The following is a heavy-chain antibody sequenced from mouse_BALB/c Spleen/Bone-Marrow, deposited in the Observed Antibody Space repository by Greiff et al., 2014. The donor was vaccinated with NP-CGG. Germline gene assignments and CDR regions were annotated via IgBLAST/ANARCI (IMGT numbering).Heavy chain of an antibody. CDR3: AREKDYYGHWYFDV. CDR2: ISSGSSTI. Sequence: EVQVVESGGGLVQPGGSRKLSCAASGFTFSSFGMHWVRQAPEKGLEWVAYISSGSSTIYYADTVKGRFTISRDNPKNTLFLQMTSLRSEDTAMYYCAREKDYYGHWYFDVWGAGTTVTVSS. D-gene: IGHD1-2*01. CDR1: GFTFSSFG. J-gene: IGHJ1*01. V-gene: IGHV5-17*02.